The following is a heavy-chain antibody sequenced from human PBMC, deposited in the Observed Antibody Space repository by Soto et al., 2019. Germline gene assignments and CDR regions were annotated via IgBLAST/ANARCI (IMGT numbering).Heavy chain of an antibody. J-gene: IGHJ4*01. CDR1: GFTFSVYD. CDR2: FSVSGGRT. Sequence: EVQLLESGGGLVQPGGSLRLSCAVSGFTFSVYDMSWVRQAPGKGLEWVSAFSVSGGRTYYADSVKGRFTISRDNSKNTLYLQMNSLRAEDTAVYYCAKGAYYDRSHYYHVCDFWGQGTLVTVSS. CDR3: AKGAYYDRSHYYHVCDF. V-gene: IGHV3-23*01. D-gene: IGHD3-22*01.